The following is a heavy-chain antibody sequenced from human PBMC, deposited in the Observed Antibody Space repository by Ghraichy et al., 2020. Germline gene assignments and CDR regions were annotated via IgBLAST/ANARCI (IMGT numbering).Heavy chain of an antibody. V-gene: IGHV3-23*01. CDR1: GFTFSSYA. CDR2: ISGSGGST. CDR3: AKAGIVVVVAATPYYMDV. J-gene: IGHJ6*03. Sequence: GGSLRLSCAASGFTFSSYAMSWVRQAPGKGLEWVSAISGSGGSTYYADSVKGRFTISRDNSKNTLYLQMNSLRAEDTAVYYCAKAGIVVVVAATPYYMDVWGKGTTVTVSS. D-gene: IGHD2-15*01.